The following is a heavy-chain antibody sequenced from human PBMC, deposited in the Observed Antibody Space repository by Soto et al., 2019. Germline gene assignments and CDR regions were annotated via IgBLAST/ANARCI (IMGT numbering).Heavy chain of an antibody. V-gene: IGHV4-39*01. J-gene: IGHJ6*02. D-gene: IGHD6-13*01. CDR1: GGSISSSSYY. CDR3: ASQQLASYYYGMDV. CDR2: IYYSGST. Sequence: SETLSLTCTVSGGSISSSSYYWGWIRQPPGKGLEWIGSIYYSGSTYYNPSLKSRVTISVDTSKNQFSLKLSSVTAADTAVYYCASQQLASYYYGMDVWGQGTTVTAP.